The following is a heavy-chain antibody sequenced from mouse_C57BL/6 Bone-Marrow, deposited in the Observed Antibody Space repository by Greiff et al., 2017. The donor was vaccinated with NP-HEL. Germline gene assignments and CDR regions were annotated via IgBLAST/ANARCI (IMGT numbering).Heavy chain of an antibody. D-gene: IGHD1-1*01. CDR2: ILPGSGST. J-gene: IGHJ4*01. CDR3: VPIYYCGSSYEDAMDY. V-gene: IGHV1-9*01. CDR1: GYTFTGYW. Sequence: QVQLQQSGAELMKPGASVKLSCKATGYTFTGYWIEWVKQRPGHGLEWIGEILPGSGSTNYNEKFKGKATFTADTSSNTAYMQLSSLTTEDSAIYYCVPIYYCGSSYEDAMDYWGQGTSVTVSS.